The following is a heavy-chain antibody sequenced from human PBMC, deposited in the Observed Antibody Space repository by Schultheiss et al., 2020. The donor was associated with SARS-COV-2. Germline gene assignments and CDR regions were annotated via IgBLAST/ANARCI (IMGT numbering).Heavy chain of an antibody. CDR2: ISSSSSYI. J-gene: IGHJ4*02. V-gene: IGHV3-21*01. CDR3: ARDLDQLLIDYYFDY. CDR1: GFTVSSNY. D-gene: IGHD2-2*01. Sequence: GGSLRLSCAASGFTVSSNYMSWVRQAPGKGLEWVSSISSSSSYIYYADSVKGRFTISRDNAKNSLYLQMNSLRAEDTAVYYCARDLDQLLIDYYFDYWGQGTLVTVSS.